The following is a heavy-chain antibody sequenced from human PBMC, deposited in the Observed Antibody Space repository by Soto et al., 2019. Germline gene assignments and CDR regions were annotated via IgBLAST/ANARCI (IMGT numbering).Heavy chain of an antibody. CDR2: ISSSSSTI. CDR1: GFTFSSYS. V-gene: IGHV3-48*02. D-gene: IGHD3-22*01. CDR3: ARDLTMIVDRYAFDI. Sequence: GGSLRLSCAASGFTFSSYSMNWVRQAPGKGLEWVSYISSSSSTIYYADPVKGRFTISRDNAKNSLYLQMNSLRDEDTAVYYCARDLTMIVDRYAFDIWGQGKMVPVSS. J-gene: IGHJ3*02.